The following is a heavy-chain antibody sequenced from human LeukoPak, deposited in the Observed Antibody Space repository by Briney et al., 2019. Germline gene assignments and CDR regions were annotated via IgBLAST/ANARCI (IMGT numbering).Heavy chain of an antibody. V-gene: IGHV3-21*01. D-gene: IGHD4-11*01. CDR1: GFTFSNSA. J-gene: IGHJ3*02. CDR2: ITSGSSYA. CDR3: ARGKYTVLTANDAFDI. Sequence: GGSLRLSCAASGFTFSNSAMSWVRQAPGKGLEWVSSITSGSSYAYYADSVKGRFTISRDNAKNSLHLQMNSLRAEDTALYYCARGKYTVLTANDAFDIWGQGTMVTVSS.